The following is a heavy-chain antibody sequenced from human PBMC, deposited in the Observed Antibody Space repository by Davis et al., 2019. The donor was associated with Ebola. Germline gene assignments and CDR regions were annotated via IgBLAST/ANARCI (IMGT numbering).Heavy chain of an antibody. CDR1: DDSISNAGYY. V-gene: IGHV4-39*01. CDR3: ARRGLTPRPI. D-gene: IGHD6-6*01. CDR2: FYYGGTT. Sequence: PSETLSLTCAVYDDSISNAGYYWVWIRQPPGKGLEWVGSFYYGGTTYYNPSLQSRVTVSVDTSRNQFSLKVNSVTAADTAVYFCARRGLTPRPIWGRGTLVTVSS. J-gene: IGHJ4*02.